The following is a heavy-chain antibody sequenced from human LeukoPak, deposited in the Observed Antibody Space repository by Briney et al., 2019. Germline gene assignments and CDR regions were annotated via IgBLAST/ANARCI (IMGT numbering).Heavy chain of an antibody. CDR2: IYYSGST. CDR3: ARSQHIYDFWSGSHDAFDI. J-gene: IGHJ3*02. D-gene: IGHD3-3*01. CDR1: GGSISSNDYY. Sequence: SETLSLTCTVSGGSISSNDYYWDWIRQPPGMGLEYIGSIYYSGSTYYNPSLKSRVTISVDTSKNQFSLKLSSVTAADTAVYYCARSQHIYDFWSGSHDAFDIWGQGTMVTVSS. V-gene: IGHV4-39*01.